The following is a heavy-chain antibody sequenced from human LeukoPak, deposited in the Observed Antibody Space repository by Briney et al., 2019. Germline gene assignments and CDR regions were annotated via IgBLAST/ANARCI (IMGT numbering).Heavy chain of an antibody. Sequence: GGSLRLSCAASGFTFSSYSTNWVRQAPGKGLEWVSSISSSSSYIYYVDSVKGRFTISRDNAKNSLYLQMNSLRAEDTAVYYCARARITMVRGVMNYYGMDVWGQGTTVTVSS. V-gene: IGHV3-21*01. CDR1: GFTFSSYS. CDR3: ARARITMVRGVMNYYGMDV. D-gene: IGHD3-10*01. CDR2: ISSSSSYI. J-gene: IGHJ6*02.